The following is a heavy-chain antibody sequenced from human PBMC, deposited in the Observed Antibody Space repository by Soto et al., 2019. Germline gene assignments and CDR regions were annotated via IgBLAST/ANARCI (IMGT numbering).Heavy chain of an antibody. V-gene: IGHV3-11*01. Sequence: GGSLRLSCSGSGFNFSDYYMNWIRQTPVRGLEWVSSILSLESHKYYAASVMGRFSISWDNAQKSLFLQMNNLRAEDTGIYFCATGLKDASNRPSFDSWGPGTPVTVSS. CDR1: GFNFSDYY. CDR2: ILSLESHK. D-gene: IGHD3-16*01. J-gene: IGHJ4*02. CDR3: ATGLKDASNRPSFDS.